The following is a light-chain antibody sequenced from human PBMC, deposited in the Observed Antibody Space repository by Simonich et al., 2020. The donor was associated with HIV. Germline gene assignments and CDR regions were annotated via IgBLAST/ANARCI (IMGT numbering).Light chain of an antibody. CDR1: SSDVGDYNY. J-gene: IGLJ2*01. Sequence: QSALTQPASVSGSPGQSITISCTGTSSDVGDYNYVSWYQQHPGKAPKLMIYDVSERPSGVSNRFSGSKSGNTASLTISGLQAEDEADYYCSSYTSSSTLFGGGTKLTVL. V-gene: IGLV2-14*01. CDR2: DVS. CDR3: SSYTSSSTL.